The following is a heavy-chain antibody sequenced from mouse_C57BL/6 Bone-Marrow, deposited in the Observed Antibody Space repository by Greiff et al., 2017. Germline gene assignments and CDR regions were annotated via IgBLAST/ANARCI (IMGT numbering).Heavy chain of an antibody. J-gene: IGHJ1*03. CDR2: IWSDGST. D-gene: IGHD2-4*01. CDR1: GFSLTSYG. CDR3: ARHDDYYWYFDV. Sequence: VKVEESGPGLVAPSQSLSITCTVSGFSLTSYGVHWVRQPPGTGLEWLVVIWSDGSTTYNSALKSRLSISNDNSKSQVFLKMNSLQTDDTAMYYCARHDDYYWYFDVWGTGTTVTVSS. V-gene: IGHV2-6-1*01.